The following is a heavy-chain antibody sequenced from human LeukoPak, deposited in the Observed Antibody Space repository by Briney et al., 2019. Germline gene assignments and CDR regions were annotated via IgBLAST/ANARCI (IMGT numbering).Heavy chain of an antibody. CDR3: ARQESITMIVVVIHDAFDI. D-gene: IGHD3-22*01. CDR1: GGSISSSSYY. CDR2: IYYSGST. V-gene: IGHV4-39*01. Sequence: SETLSITCTVSGGSISSSSYYWGWIRQPPGKGLEWIGSIYYSGSTYYNPSLKSRVTISVDTSKNQFSLKLSSVTAADTAVYYCARQESITMIVVVIHDAFDIWGQGTMVTVSS. J-gene: IGHJ3*02.